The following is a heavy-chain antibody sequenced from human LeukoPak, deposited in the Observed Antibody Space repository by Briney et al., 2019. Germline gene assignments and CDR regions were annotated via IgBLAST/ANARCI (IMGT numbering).Heavy chain of an antibody. V-gene: IGHV3-53*01. J-gene: IGHJ3*02. CDR3: ARNILFAFDI. CDR1: GLTVISSY. Sequence: PGGSLRLSGAASGLTVISSYMSGVRQAPGKGLEWVSIIYNDGSTYYADSMKGRFTISRDNSKNTLYLQVNSLRAEDTAMYYCARNILFAFDIWGQGTMVTVSS. CDR2: IYNDGST.